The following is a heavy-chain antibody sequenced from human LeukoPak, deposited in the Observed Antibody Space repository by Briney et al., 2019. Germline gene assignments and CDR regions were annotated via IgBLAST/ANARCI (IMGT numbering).Heavy chain of an antibody. CDR2: INHSGST. CDR1: GGSFSGYY. D-gene: IGHD6-19*01. J-gene: IGHJ4*02. Sequence: PSETLSLTCAVYGGSFSGYYWSWIRQPPGKGLEWIGEINHSGSTNYNPSLKSRVTISVDTSKNQFSLKLSSVTAADTAVYYCARGLRGWYGFDYWGQGTLVTVPS. CDR3: ARGLRGWYGFDY. V-gene: IGHV4-34*01.